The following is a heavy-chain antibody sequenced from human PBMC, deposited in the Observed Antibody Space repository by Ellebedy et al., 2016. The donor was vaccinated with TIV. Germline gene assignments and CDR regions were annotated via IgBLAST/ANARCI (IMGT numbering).Heavy chain of an antibody. V-gene: IGHV3-7*04. D-gene: IGHD3-22*01. CDR2: IKQDGSEK. CDR3: ARDKFYDSNRALDP. J-gene: IGHJ5*02. Sequence: GGSLRLXXAASGFTFSSYWMSWVRQAPGKGLEWVANIKQDGSEKYYVDSVKGRFTISRDNAKNSLYLQMNSLRAEDTAVYYCARDKFYDSNRALDPWGQGTLVTVSS. CDR1: GFTFSSYW.